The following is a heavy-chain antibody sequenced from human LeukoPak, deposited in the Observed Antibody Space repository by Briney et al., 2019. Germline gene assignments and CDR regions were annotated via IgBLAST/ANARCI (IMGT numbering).Heavy chain of an antibody. CDR1: GGSISDYY. J-gene: IGHJ5*02. Sequence: SETLSLTCTVSGGSISDYYWTWIRQPPGKELEWVGYIYYSGSTTYNPSLKSRFTISLAKSKNQFSLELTSVTAADTAVYYCARRYCSSLGCHKTINWFDPWGQGTLVTVSS. CDR3: ARRYCSSLGCHKTINWFDP. D-gene: IGHD2-2*01. V-gene: IGHV4-59*01. CDR2: IYYSGST.